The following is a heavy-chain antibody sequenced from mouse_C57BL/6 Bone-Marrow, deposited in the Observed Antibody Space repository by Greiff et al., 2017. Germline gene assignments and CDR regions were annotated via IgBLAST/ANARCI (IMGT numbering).Heavy chain of an antibody. J-gene: IGHJ2*01. CDR1: GYTFTDYY. CDR3: ARGGDCGY. V-gene: IGHV1-76*01. Sequence: QVQLQQSGAELVRPGASVKLSCKASGYTFTDYYINWVKQRPGQGLEWIARIYPGSGNTYYNEKFKGKATLTAEKSSSTAYMQLCSLTSEDSAVYFCARGGDCGYWGQGTTLTVSS. CDR2: IYPGSGNT.